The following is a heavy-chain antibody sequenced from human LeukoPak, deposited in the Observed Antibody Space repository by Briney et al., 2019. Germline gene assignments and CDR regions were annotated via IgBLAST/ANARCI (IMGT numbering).Heavy chain of an antibody. CDR2: ISNGAGNI. CDR3: ARGSRDGFFDS. J-gene: IGHJ4*02. V-gene: IGHV3-48*03. Sequence: GGSLRLSCAASGFTFSDYEVNWVRQAPGKGLEWLSYISNGAGNIRYADSVKGRFTVSRDNAKNSLFLQMNSLRAEDTAVYYCARGSRDGFFDSWGQGVLVTVST. CDR1: GFTFSDYE.